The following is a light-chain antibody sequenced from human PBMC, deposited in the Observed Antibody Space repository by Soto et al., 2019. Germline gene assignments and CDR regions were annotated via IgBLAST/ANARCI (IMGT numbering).Light chain of an antibody. Sequence: DIQMTQSPSTLSASVGDRVTITCRASQSVSSYLAWYQQTPGKAPKLLIYKASSLASGVPSRFSGSGSGAEFTLTISSLQPDDFATYYCQQYNSFLAFGGGTKVEIK. J-gene: IGKJ4*01. CDR2: KAS. CDR1: QSVSSY. CDR3: QQYNSFLA. V-gene: IGKV1-5*03.